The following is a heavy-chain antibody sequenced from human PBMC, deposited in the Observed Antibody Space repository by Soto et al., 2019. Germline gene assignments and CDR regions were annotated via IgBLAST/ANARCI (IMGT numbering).Heavy chain of an antibody. CDR2: INPNSGGT. V-gene: IGHV1-2*04. CDR3: AVAQVDTAMAYLDY. D-gene: IGHD5-18*01. CDR1: GYTFTGYY. Sequence: ASVKVSCKASGYTFTGYYMHWVRQAPGQGLEWMGWINPNSGGTNYAQKFQGWVTMTRDTSISTAYMELSRLRSDDTAVYYCAVAQVDTAMAYLDYWGQGTLVTVSS. J-gene: IGHJ4*02.